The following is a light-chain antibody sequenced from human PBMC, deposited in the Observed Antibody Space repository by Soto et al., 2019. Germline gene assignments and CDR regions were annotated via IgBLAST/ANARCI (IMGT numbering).Light chain of an antibody. CDR3: SPYAGSNTYV. Sequence: QSVLTQPASVSGSPGQAITISCSGSSSDVGAHNFVSWYQHHPGKAPKLMIYEVSNRPSGVSNRFSGSKSGNTASLTISGLQAEDEADYYCSPYAGSNTYVFGTGTRSPS. V-gene: IGLV2-14*01. CDR2: EVS. J-gene: IGLJ1*01. CDR1: SSDVGAHNF.